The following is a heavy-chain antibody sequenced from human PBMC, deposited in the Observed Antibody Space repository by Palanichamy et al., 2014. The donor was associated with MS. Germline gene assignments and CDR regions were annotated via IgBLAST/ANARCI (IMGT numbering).Heavy chain of an antibody. J-gene: IGHJ4*02. Sequence: EVQLVESGGGLVKPGGSLRLSCAASGFTFSTYSMDWVSQAPGKGLEWVSSISSSGRYIYYADSVKGRFTVSRDNAKNSPYLQMNSLRAEDTAVYYCARTRRTTSGYDDFDYWGQGTLVTVSS. CDR1: GFTFSTYS. V-gene: IGHV3-21*01. CDR3: ARTRRTTSGYDDFDY. D-gene: IGHD5-12*01. CDR2: ISSSGRYI.